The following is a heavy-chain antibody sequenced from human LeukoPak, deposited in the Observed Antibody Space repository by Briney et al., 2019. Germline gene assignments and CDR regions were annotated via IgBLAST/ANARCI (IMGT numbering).Heavy chain of an antibody. Sequence: GGSLRLSCAASGFTVSSNYMSWVRQAPGKGLQWVSIIYSGGSTYYADSVKGRFTISRDNSKNTLYLQMNSLRAEDTAVYYCARDLGYYDSSGYNYWGQGTLVTVSS. CDR3: ARDLGYYDSSGYNY. D-gene: IGHD3-22*01. CDR1: GFTVSSNY. J-gene: IGHJ4*02. V-gene: IGHV3-53*01. CDR2: IYSGGST.